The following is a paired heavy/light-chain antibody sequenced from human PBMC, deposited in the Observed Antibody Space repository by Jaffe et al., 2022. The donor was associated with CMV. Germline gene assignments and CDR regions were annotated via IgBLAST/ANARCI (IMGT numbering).Light chain of an antibody. Sequence: QSALTQPASVSGSPGQSITISCTGTSSDVGGYNYVSWYQQHPGKAPKLMIYDVSNRPSGVSNRFSGSKSGNTASLTISGLQAEDEADYYCSSYTSSSTNVFGTGTKVTVL. CDR3: SSYTSSSTNV. CDR2: DVS. J-gene: IGLJ1*01. CDR1: SSDVGGYNY. V-gene: IGLV2-14*03.
Heavy chain of an antibody. CDR2: ISWDGGST. CDR3: AKGGPRDYDFWSGYHGSFGHFDY. V-gene: IGHV3-43*01. D-gene: IGHD3-3*01. J-gene: IGHJ4*02. CDR1: GFTFDDYT. Sequence: EVQLVESGGVVVQPGGSLRLSCAASGFTFDDYTMHWVRQAPGKGLEWVSLISWDGGSTYYADSVKGRFTISRDNSKNSLYLQMNSLRTEDTALYYCAKGGPRDYDFWSGYHGSFGHFDYWGQGTLVTVSS.